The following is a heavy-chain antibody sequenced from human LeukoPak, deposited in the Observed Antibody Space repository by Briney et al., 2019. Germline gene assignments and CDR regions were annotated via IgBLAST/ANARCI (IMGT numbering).Heavy chain of an antibody. V-gene: IGHV3-30*18. CDR1: GFTFSSYG. CDR2: ISFDGSNK. D-gene: IGHD6-13*01. CDR3: AKDHGGIAI. Sequence: GGSLSLSCAASGFTFSSYGMHWVRQAPGKGLEWVAVISFDGSNKYYADFVKGRFTISRDNSKNTLYLQMNSLRAEDTAVYYCAKDHGGIAIWGQGTMVTVSS. J-gene: IGHJ3*02.